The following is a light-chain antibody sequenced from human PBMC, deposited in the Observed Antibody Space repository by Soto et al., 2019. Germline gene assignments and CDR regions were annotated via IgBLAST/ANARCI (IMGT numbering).Light chain of an antibody. J-gene: IGKJ1*01. CDR2: SAS. Sequence: IVLTQSPGTLSLFPGERATLSCRASPTVNSRDLAWYQQKPGQAPRLLIYSASSRATGIPDRFSGSGSGTEFTLTISSLQPDDFATYYCQQYNSYSWTFGQGTKVDI. CDR1: PTVNSRD. CDR3: QQYNSYSWT. V-gene: IGKV3-20*01.